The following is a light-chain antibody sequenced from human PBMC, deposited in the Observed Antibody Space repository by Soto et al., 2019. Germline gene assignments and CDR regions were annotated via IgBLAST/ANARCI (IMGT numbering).Light chain of an antibody. CDR3: QQSFGTPLT. Sequence: EIVMTQSPATLSVSPGERATLSCRTSQSVSSSLAWYQQKPGQAPSLLIYGASTRATGIPARFSGSGSGTEFTLTISSLQSEDFALYYCQQSFGTPLTFGGGTKVDIK. CDR2: GAS. V-gene: IGKV3-15*01. J-gene: IGKJ4*01. CDR1: QSVSSS.